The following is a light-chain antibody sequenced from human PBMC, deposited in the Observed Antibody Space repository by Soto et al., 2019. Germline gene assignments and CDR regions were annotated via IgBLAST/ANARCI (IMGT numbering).Light chain of an antibody. CDR2: GNS. CDR3: QSYDSSLSAWV. Sequence: QSVLTQPPSVSVAPGQRVTITCTGSSSDIGAGYDVHWYQQLPGTAPKLLIYGNSNRPSGVPDRFSVSNSGTSASLAITGLQAEDEAEYDYQSYDSSLSAWVFGGGTKLTVL. J-gene: IGLJ3*02. CDR1: SSDIGAGYD. V-gene: IGLV1-40*01.